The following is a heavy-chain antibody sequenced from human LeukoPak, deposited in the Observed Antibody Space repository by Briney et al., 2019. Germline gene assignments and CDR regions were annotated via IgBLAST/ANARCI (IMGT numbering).Heavy chain of an antibody. J-gene: IGHJ4*02. CDR3: ASLDTTVTLFDC. Sequence: SETLSLTCTVSGGSISSYYWSWIRQPPGKGLEWIGYIYYSGSTNYNPSLKSRVTFSVDTSKNQFSLKLSSVTAADTAVYYCASLDTTVTLFDCWGQGTLVTASS. V-gene: IGHV4-59*08. CDR2: IYYSGST. D-gene: IGHD4-17*01. CDR1: GGSISSYY.